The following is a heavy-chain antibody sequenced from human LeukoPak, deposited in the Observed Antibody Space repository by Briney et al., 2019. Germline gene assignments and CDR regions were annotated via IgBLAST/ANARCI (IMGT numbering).Heavy chain of an antibody. Sequence: PGGSLRLSCAASGFTFSSYGMHWVRQAPGKGLEWVAVISYDGSNKYYADSVKGRFTISRDNSKNTLYLQMNSLRAEDTAVYYCAKDHMTTVVTLCFDPWGQGTLVTVSS. CDR1: GFTFSSYG. CDR2: ISYDGSNK. V-gene: IGHV3-30*18. D-gene: IGHD4-23*01. CDR3: AKDHMTTVVTLCFDP. J-gene: IGHJ5*02.